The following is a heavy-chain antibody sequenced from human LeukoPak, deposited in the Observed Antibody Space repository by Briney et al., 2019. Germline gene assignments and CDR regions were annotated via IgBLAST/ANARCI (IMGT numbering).Heavy chain of an antibody. J-gene: IGHJ3*02. Sequence: GGSLRLSCAASGFTFSSYGMSWVRQAPGKGLEWVSAISGSGGSTYYADSVKGRFTISRDNSRNTLYLQMNSLRAEDTAVYYCAREVGSMIVVVTGAFDIWGQGTMVTVSS. D-gene: IGHD3-22*01. V-gene: IGHV3-23*01. CDR3: AREVGSMIVVVTGAFDI. CDR2: ISGSGGST. CDR1: GFTFSSYG.